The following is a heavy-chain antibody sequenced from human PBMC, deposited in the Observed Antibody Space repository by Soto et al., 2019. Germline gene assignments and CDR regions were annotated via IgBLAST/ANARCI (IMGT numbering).Heavy chain of an antibody. CDR3: ARARFSQWSQDYYGLDV. CDR1: GGSISSSNW. Sequence: SETLSLTCAVSGGSISSSNWWSWVRQPPGKGLEWIGEIYHSGSTNYNPSLKSRVTISLDTSKKQFSLNLSSVTAADTAVYFCARARFSQWSQDYYGLDVWGQGTTVTVSS. D-gene: IGHD3-3*01. V-gene: IGHV4-4*02. J-gene: IGHJ6*02. CDR2: IYHSGST.